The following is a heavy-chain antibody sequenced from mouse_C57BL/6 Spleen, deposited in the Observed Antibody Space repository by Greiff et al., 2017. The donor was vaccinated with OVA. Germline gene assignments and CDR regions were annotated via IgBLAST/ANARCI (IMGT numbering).Heavy chain of an antibody. J-gene: IGHJ2*01. Sequence: VQLQESGAELVRPGTSVKVSCKASGYAFTNYLIEWVKQRPGQGLEWIGVINPGSGGTNYNEKFKGKATLTADKSSSTAYMQLSSLTSEDSAVYFCARMGDYGNSLGYWDQGTTLTVSS. V-gene: IGHV1-54*01. CDR2: INPGSGGT. CDR3: ARMGDYGNSLGY. CDR1: GYAFTNYL. D-gene: IGHD2-1*01.